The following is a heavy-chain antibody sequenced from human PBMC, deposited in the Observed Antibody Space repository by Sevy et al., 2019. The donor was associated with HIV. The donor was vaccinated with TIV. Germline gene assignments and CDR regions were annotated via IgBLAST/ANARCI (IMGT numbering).Heavy chain of an antibody. J-gene: IGHJ5*02. Sequence: GGSLRLSCEASGFTFRRYAMHWVRQAPGKGLEWVAFISFDGSNKYYADSVRGRLTISRDNSKNTLYLQMTNLRIEDTALYYCAKDAARVGYTSRWFDPWGQGTRVTVSS. V-gene: IGHV3-30*18. CDR3: AKDAARVGYTSRWFDP. CDR2: ISFDGSNK. CDR1: GFTFRRYA. D-gene: IGHD5-12*01.